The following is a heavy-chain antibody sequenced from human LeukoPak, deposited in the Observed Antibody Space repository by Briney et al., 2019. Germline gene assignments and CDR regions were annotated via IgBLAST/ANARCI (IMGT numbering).Heavy chain of an antibody. J-gene: IGHJ4*02. Sequence: SGGSLRLSCAASGFTFSTYAMSWVRQIPGKGLEWVPAISGSDDGTYYADSVKGRFTISRDNSRNTLYLQMNTLRAEDTAVYFCAKSPVSSCRGSFCYPFDYWGQGNLVTVSS. V-gene: IGHV3-23*01. CDR1: GFTFSTYA. CDR3: AKSPVSSCRGSFCYPFDY. CDR2: ISGSDDGT. D-gene: IGHD2-15*01.